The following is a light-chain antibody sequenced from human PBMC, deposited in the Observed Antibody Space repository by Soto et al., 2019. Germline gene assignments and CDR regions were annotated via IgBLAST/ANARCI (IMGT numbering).Light chain of an antibody. J-gene: IGKJ4*01. V-gene: IGKV1-9*01. CDR2: SAS. Sequence: DIQMTQSPSTLSASVGDRVTITCRASQGIHIHLAWYQQKPGKAPKLLIDSASTLQSGVPSRFSGSGSGTEFTLTINSLQPDDFATYYCQQYNSYSPHTFGGGTKVDI. CDR1: QGIHIH. CDR3: QQYNSYSPHT.